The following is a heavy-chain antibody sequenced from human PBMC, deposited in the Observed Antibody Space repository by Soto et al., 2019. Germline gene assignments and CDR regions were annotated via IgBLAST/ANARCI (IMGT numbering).Heavy chain of an antibody. J-gene: IGHJ4*02. Sequence: QLQLQESGPGLVKPSETLSLTCTVSGGSISSSSYYWGWIRQPPGKGLEWIGSIYYSGSTYYNPSLKSRVTISVDTSKNQFSLKLSSVTAADTAVYYCARRIVLMVYAMGGFDYWGQGTLVTVSS. V-gene: IGHV4-39*01. CDR1: GGSISSSSYY. D-gene: IGHD2-8*01. CDR2: IYYSGST. CDR3: ARRIVLMVYAMGGFDY.